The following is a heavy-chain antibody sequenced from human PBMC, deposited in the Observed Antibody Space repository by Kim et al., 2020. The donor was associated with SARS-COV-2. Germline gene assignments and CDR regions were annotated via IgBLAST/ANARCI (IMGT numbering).Heavy chain of an antibody. J-gene: IGHJ6*02. CDR1: GYSISSGYY. D-gene: IGHD2-21*02. V-gene: IGHV4-38-2*02. CDR2: IYHSGST. CDR3: ARDAYCGGDCSLWDGMDV. Sequence: SETLSLTCTVSGYSISSGYYWGWIRQPPGKGLEWIGSIYHSGSTYYNPSLKSRVTISVDTSKNQFSLKLSSVTAADTAVYYCARDAYCGGDCSLWDGMDVWGQGTTVTVSS.